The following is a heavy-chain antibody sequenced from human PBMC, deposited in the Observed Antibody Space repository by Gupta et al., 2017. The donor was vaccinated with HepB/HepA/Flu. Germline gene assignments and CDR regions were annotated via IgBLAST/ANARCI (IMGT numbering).Heavy chain of an antibody. D-gene: IGHD3-3*01. CDR3: ARVIHNSKWLLLLRYFDL. J-gene: IGHJ2*01. CDR2: MYQSGST. V-gene: IGHV4-4*02. CDR1: GGSISSSYW. Sequence: QVQLQESGPGLVKPSETLSLTCAVFGGSISSSYWWSWVRQPPGKGLEWIGEMYQSGSTNYSPSLKSRVTMSLDKSTNQFFLKLTSVTAADTATYYGARVIHNSKWLLLLRYFDLWGRGTLVTVSS.